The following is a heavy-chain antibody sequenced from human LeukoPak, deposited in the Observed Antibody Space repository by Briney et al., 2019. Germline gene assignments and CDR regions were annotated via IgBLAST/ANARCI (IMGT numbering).Heavy chain of an antibody. CDR1: GFTFSSYS. J-gene: IGHJ4*02. CDR3: ARYRGGRGSDFFDY. CDR2: ITGSSSTV. Sequence: GGSLRLSCAASGFTFSSYSMTWARQARGKGLECISYITGSSSTVFYADSVKGRFIISRDNAKNSLYLQMNSLRDEDTAVYYCARYRGGRGSDFFDYWGQGTLVTVSS. D-gene: IGHD3-10*01. V-gene: IGHV3-48*02.